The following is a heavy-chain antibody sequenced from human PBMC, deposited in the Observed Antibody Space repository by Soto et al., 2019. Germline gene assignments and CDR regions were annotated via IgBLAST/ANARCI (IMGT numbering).Heavy chain of an antibody. J-gene: IGHJ6*02. Sequence: GGSLRLSCAASGFTFSNAWMNWVRQAPGKGLERVGRIKSKTDGGTTDYAAPVKSRITISRDDSKKTQYLQMKSLKTEDTAVYYCTTDVSPIRKPTFYDFWSGYVGPYGMDVWGQGTTVTVS. CDR1: GFTFSNAW. V-gene: IGHV3-15*07. D-gene: IGHD3-3*01. CDR3: TTDVSPIRKPTFYDFWSGYVGPYGMDV. CDR2: IKSKTDGGTT.